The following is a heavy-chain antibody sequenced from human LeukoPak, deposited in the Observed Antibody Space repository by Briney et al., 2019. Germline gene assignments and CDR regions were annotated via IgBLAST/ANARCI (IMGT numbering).Heavy chain of an antibody. Sequence: GSLRLSCAASGFTFKNYGMLWVRQAPGKGLEWVAFIRYDGSNKYYADSVKGRFTISRDNSKNTLYLQMNSLRAEDTAVYYCARRGAVTNAFDIWGQGTMVTVSS. V-gene: IGHV3-30*02. J-gene: IGHJ3*02. D-gene: IGHD4-17*01. CDR3: ARRGAVTNAFDI. CDR2: IRYDGSNK. CDR1: GFTFKNYG.